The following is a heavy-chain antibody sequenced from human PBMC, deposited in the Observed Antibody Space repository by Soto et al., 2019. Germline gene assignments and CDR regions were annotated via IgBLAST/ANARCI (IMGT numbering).Heavy chain of an antibody. CDR3: ARHFDVDPSLDHYYFDL. CDR2: IYASGRT. V-gene: IGHV4-4*07. CDR1: GVSITPYF. D-gene: IGHD3-9*01. Sequence: QVQLQESGPGLVKPSETLSLTCTVSGVSITPYFWSWIRQPAGEAPEWLGHIYASGRTTYNPSLKSRVNMFVSQTHVSLRLTSVTAADTAFYYCARHFDVDPSLDHYYFDLWGRGALVTVSS. J-gene: IGHJ2*01.